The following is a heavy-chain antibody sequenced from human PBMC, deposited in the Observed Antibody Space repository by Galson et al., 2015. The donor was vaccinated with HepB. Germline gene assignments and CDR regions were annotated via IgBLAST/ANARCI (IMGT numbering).Heavy chain of an antibody. V-gene: IGHV3-23*01. Sequence: SLRLSCAASGFSFSNYAMTWVRQPPGKGLQWVATISGRGVTTFDADSVKGQFTISRDNSKNTLYLEMNNLRADDTAVYFCAKSKDSGWSYNARGIWGQGTMVTVSS. CDR1: GFSFSNYA. CDR3: AKSKDSGWSYNARGI. CDR2: ISGRGVTT. D-gene: IGHD6-19*01. J-gene: IGHJ3*02.